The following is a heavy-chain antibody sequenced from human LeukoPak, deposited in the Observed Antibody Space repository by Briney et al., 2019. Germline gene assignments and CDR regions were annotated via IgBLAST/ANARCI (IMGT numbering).Heavy chain of an antibody. CDR1: GASVSDYY. J-gene: IGHJ3*01. D-gene: IGHD3-10*01. CDR2: THSSGST. V-gene: IGHV4-4*07. Sequence: PSETLSLTCTVSGASVSDYYWTWIRQPAGKGLEWIGRTHSSGSTNYNPSLKSRVTMSVDTSKNQFSLNLSSVTAADTAVYYCARAYHGSGVVNTLDVWGQGTMVTVSS. CDR3: ARAYHGSGVVNTLDV.